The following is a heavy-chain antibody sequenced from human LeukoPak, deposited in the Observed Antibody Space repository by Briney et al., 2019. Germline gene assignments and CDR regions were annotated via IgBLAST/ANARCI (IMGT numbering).Heavy chain of an antibody. Sequence: PSETLSLTCAVYGGSFSGYYWSWTRQPPGKGLEWIGEINHSGSTNYNPSLKSRVTISVDTSKNQFSLKLSSVTAADTAVYYCARVKGSSSSRDWGQGTLVTVSS. CDR1: GGSFSGYY. CDR2: INHSGST. D-gene: IGHD6-13*01. J-gene: IGHJ4*02. CDR3: ARVKGSSSSRD. V-gene: IGHV4-34*01.